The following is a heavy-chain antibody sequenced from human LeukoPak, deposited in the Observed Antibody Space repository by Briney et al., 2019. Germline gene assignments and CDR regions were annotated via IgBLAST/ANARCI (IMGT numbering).Heavy chain of an antibody. J-gene: IGHJ3*02. D-gene: IGHD3-22*01. V-gene: IGHV1-18*01. CDR3: ARTYYYDSRDAFDI. CDR1: GYTFTCYG. Sequence: ASVKVSCKASGYTFTCYGISWVRQAPGQGLEWMGWISAYNGNTNYAQKLQGRVTMTTDTSTSTAYMELRSLRSDDTAVYYCARTYYYDSRDAFDIWGQGTMVTVSS. CDR2: ISAYNGNT.